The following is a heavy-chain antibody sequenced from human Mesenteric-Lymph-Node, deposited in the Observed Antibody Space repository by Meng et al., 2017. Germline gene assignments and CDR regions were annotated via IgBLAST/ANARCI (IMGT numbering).Heavy chain of an antibody. D-gene: IGHD6-19*01. CDR1: GFTFSSYS. CDR3: ARDEIAVAGTSLLDY. Sequence: GESLKISCAASGFTFSSYSMNWVRQAPGKGLEWVSGINWNGGSTGYADSVKGRFTISRDNSKNTLYLQMNSLRAEDTAVYYCARDEIAVAGTSLLDYWGQGTLVTVSS. J-gene: IGHJ4*02. V-gene: IGHV3-20*04. CDR2: INWNGGST.